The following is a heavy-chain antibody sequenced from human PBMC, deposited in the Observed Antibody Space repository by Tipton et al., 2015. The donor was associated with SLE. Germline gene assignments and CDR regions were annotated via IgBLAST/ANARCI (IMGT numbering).Heavy chain of an antibody. CDR1: GFTFSSYS. Sequence: SLRLSCAASGFTFSSYSMNWVRQAPGKGLEWVSYISSSGSTIYYADSVKGRFTISRDNSKNTLYLQMNSLRAEDTAVYYCAKEGGYYDSSGYYWGLYYFDYWGQGTLVTVSS. V-gene: IGHV3-48*01. D-gene: IGHD3-22*01. CDR3: AKEGGYYDSSGYYWGLYYFDY. CDR2: ISSSGSTI. J-gene: IGHJ4*02.